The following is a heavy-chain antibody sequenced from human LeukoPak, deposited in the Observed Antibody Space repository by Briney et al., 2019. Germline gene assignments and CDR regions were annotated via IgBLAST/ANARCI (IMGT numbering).Heavy chain of an antibody. Sequence: GESLKISCKGSGYSFTTYWIGWVRQIPGKGLEWMGIIYPADSDTRYSPSFQGQVTISADKSITTAYLQWSSLKASDTAIYYCARQYGTYFDYWGQGTLVTVSS. CDR3: ARQYGTYFDY. V-gene: IGHV5-51*01. CDR1: GYSFTTYW. J-gene: IGHJ4*02. D-gene: IGHD1-26*01. CDR2: IYPADSDT.